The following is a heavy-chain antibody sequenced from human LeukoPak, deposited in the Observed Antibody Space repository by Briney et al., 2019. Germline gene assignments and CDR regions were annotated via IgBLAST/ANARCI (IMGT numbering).Heavy chain of an antibody. Sequence: PSETLSLTCTVSGGSISSGDYYWSWIRQPPEKGLEWIGYIYYSGSNYYNPSLKGRATISVDTSKNQFSLKLESVTAADTAVYYCARVRFGVFFWGQGTLVTVSS. CDR1: GGSISSGDYY. CDR3: ARVRFGVFF. D-gene: IGHD5/OR15-5a*01. J-gene: IGHJ4*02. V-gene: IGHV4-30-4*01. CDR2: IYYSGSN.